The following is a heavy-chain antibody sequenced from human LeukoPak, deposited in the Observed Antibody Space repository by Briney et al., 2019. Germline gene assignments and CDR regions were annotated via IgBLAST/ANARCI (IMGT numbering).Heavy chain of an antibody. J-gene: IGHJ4*02. D-gene: IGHD1-7*01. CDR3: ARESITGTTDGIDY. Sequence: ASVKVSCKASVYTFTGYYMHWVRQAPGQGLEWMGWINPNSGGTNYAQKFQGRVTMTRDTSISTAYMELSRLRSDDTAVYYCARESITGTTDGIDYWGQGTLVTVSS. CDR2: INPNSGGT. V-gene: IGHV1-2*02. CDR1: VYTFTGYY.